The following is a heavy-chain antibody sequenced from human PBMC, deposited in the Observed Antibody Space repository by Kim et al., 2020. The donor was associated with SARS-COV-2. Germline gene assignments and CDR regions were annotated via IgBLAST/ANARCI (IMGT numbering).Heavy chain of an antibody. V-gene: IGHV3-30*18. Sequence: GGSLRLSCAASGFTFSSSGMHWVRQAPGKGLEWVAVISYDGGKIYYADSVKGRFTISRDNSKNTVFLQMNTLRGEDTAVYHCAKDLDSRGGYYEHYYAMDVWGQGTTVTVSS. CDR2: ISYDGGKI. CDR1: GFTFSSSG. J-gene: IGHJ6*02. CDR3: AKDLDSRGGYYEHYYAMDV. D-gene: IGHD3-3*01.